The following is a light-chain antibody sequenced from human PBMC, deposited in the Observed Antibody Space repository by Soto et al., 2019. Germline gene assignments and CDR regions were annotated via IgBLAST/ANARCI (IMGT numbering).Light chain of an antibody. CDR1: QSVSSSY. CDR3: QQFGSSPMFT. J-gene: IGKJ2*01. CDR2: GAS. Sequence: EIVLTQSPGTLSLSPGDRATLSCRASQSVSSSYLAWYQQKPGQAPRPLIFGASSRPTGVPDRFSGSGSATDFTLTISRLEPEDFAFYYCQQFGSSPMFTFGQGTKLEI. V-gene: IGKV3-20*01.